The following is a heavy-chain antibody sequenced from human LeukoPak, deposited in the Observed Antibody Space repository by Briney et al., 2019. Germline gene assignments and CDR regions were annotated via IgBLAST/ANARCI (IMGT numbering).Heavy chain of an antibody. CDR3: ARDIPPARVLLDAFDI. CDR1: GYTFTGYY. Sequence: ASVKVSCKASGYTFTGYYMHWVRQAPGQGLEWMGWINPNSGGTNYAQKFQGGVTMTRDTSISTAYMELSRLRSDDTAVYYCARDIPPARVLLDAFDIWGQGTMVTVSS. J-gene: IGHJ3*02. V-gene: IGHV1-2*02. CDR2: INPNSGGT. D-gene: IGHD3-10*01.